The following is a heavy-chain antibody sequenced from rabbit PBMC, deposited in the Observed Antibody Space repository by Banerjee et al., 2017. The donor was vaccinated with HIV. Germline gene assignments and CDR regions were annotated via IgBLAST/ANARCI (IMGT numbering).Heavy chain of an antibody. Sequence: QSLEESGGDLVKPGASLTLTCTASGFSFSSSYYMCWVRQAPGKGLEWIACIYAGDGSTYYASWAKGRFTISKTSSTTVTLQMTSLTAADTATYFCARYYAYGYAGYAYATGGLNLWGPGTLVTVS. V-gene: IGHV1S40*01. CDR3: ARYYAYGYAGYAYATGGLNL. CDR1: GFSFSSSYY. D-gene: IGHD6-1*01. CDR2: IYAGDGST. J-gene: IGHJ4*01.